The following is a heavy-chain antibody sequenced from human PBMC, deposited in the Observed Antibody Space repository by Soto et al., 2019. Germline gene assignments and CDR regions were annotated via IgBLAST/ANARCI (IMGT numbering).Heavy chain of an antibody. CDR1: GYAFSNND. J-gene: IGHJ5*02. Sequence: ASVTVSCKASGYAFSNNDISWVRQSTGQGLEWMGWMNPNSGNGGYAQKFQGRVTMTRDTSTSTAYMELSSLASDDTAIYYCARMATSGTLNWFDPWGQGTLVTVSS. CDR2: MNPNSGNG. CDR3: ARMATSGTLNWFDP. V-gene: IGHV1-8*01.